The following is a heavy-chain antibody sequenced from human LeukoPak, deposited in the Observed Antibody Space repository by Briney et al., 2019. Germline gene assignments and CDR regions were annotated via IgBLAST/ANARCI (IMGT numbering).Heavy chain of an antibody. J-gene: IGHJ5*02. CDR3: ARGPTRMAVDP. D-gene: IGHD5-24*01. CDR2: ISSSSSYI. V-gene: IGHV3-21*01. CDR1: GFTFSSYS. Sequence: AGGSLRLSCAASGFTFSSYSMNWVRQAPGKGLEWVSSISSSSSYIYYADSVKGRFTISRDNAKNSLYLQMNSLRAEDTAVYYCARGPTRMAVDPWGQGTLVTVSS.